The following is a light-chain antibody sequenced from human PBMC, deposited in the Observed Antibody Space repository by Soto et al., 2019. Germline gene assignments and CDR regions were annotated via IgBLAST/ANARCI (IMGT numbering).Light chain of an antibody. CDR2: GAS. V-gene: IGKV3-15*01. CDR3: QQYNNWPLWT. J-gene: IGKJ1*01. CDR1: QSVSSN. Sequence: EIVMTQSPATLSVSPGERATLSCRASQSVSSNLAWYQQKPGQAPRLLVYGASTRPTGIPTRFSGSGSGTEFTLTISSLQSEDFAVYYCQQYNNWPLWTFGQGTNVEIK.